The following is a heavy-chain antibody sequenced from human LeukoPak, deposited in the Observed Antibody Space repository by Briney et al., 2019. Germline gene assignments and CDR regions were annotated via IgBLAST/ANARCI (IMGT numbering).Heavy chain of an antibody. V-gene: IGHV1-2*02. Sequence: GASVKVSCKASGYTFTGYYMHWVRQAPGQGLEWMGWINPNSGGTNYAQKFQGRVTMTRDTSISTAYMELSRLRSDGTAVYYCERVGWAAAGTDYWGQGTLVTVSS. D-gene: IGHD6-13*01. CDR1: GYTFTGYY. CDR3: ERVGWAAAGTDY. CDR2: INPNSGGT. J-gene: IGHJ4*02.